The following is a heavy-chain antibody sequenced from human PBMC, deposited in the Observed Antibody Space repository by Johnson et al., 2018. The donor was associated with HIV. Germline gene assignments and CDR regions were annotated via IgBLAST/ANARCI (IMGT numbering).Heavy chain of an antibody. CDR3: ARDKYCSGGSCYLDAFDI. CDR2: IWYDGSNK. J-gene: IGHJ3*02. CDR1: GFTFDEYV. D-gene: IGHD2-15*01. V-gene: IGHV3-33*08. Sequence: VQLVESGGGWVQPGRSLRVSCAASGFTFDEYVIHWVRQAPGKGLEWVAVIWYDGSNKYYADSVKGRFTISRDNSKNTLYLQMNSLRVEDTAVYYCARDKYCSGGSCYLDAFDIWGQGTMVIVSS.